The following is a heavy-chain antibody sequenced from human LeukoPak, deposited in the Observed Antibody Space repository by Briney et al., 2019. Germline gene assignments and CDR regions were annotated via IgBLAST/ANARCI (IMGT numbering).Heavy chain of an antibody. V-gene: IGHV3-48*03. CDR2: ISGGGETI. D-gene: IGHD3-10*01. Sequence: GGSLRLSCEVSGFTFSGYEMNWVRQAPGKGLGWLSYISGGGETIYYTDSVRGRFTVSRDNAKNSLFLQMNSLRAEDSAVYYCAREQTFGEFDSWGQGTLVTASS. CDR3: AREQTFGEFDS. CDR1: GFTFSGYE. J-gene: IGHJ4*02.